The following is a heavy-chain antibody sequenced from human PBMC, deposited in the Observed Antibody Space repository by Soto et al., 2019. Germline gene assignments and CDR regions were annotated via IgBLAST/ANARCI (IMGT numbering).Heavy chain of an antibody. CDR3: ARQIYDSDTGPNFQYYFDS. J-gene: IGHJ4*02. V-gene: IGHV5-10-1*01. CDR1: GYSFAGYW. CDR2: IDPSDSQT. Sequence: GESLKISCKGSGYSFAGYWITWVRQKPGKGLEWMGRIDPSDSQTYYSPSFRGHVTISVTKSITTVFLQWSSLRASDTAMYYCARQIYDSDTGPNFQYYFDSWGQGTPVTFSS. D-gene: IGHD3-22*01.